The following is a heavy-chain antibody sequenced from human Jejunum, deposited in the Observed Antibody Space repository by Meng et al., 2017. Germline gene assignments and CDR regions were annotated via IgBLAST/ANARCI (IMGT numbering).Heavy chain of an antibody. D-gene: IGHD3-10*01. CDR2: IQSGGTT. J-gene: IGHJ4*02. Sequence: GESLKISCAASGFTVSNNYMSWVRQAPGKGLEWVSVIQSGGTTYYADCAKGRFTISRDNSKNTLYLQLNSLRDEDTAVYYCARDPGYGLRTDYGDYWGQGTMVTVSS. CDR3: ARDPGYGLRTDYGDY. CDR1: GFTVSNNY. V-gene: IGHV3-66*02.